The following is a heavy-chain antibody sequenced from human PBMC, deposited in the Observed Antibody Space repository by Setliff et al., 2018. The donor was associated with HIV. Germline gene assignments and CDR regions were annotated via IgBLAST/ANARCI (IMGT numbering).Heavy chain of an antibody. CDR2: IYYTGFA. CDR3: TREGRGDPAMATTRIDY. Sequence: PSETLSLTCSVSGDSISSGSYFWGWIRQTPGKGLEWIGNIYYTGFAYYNPSLKSRVTISLDTSKTHFFLNSTSVTDADTAVYFCTREGRGDPAMATTRIDYWGQGKLVTVSS. D-gene: IGHD1-1*01. V-gene: IGHV4-39*02. CDR1: GDSISSGSYF. J-gene: IGHJ4*02.